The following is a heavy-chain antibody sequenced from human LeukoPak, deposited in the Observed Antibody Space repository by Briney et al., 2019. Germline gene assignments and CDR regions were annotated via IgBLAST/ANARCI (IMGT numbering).Heavy chain of an antibody. CDR3: AREQVGATYDAFDI. D-gene: IGHD1-26*01. J-gene: IGHJ3*02. CDR2: IIPIFGTA. CDR1: GGTFSSYA. V-gene: IGHV1-69*05. Sequence: SVKVSCKASGGTFSSYAISWVRQAPGQGLEWRGRIIPIFGTANYAQKFQGRVTITTDESTSTAYMELSSLRSEDTAVYYCAREQVGATYDAFDIWGQGTMVTVSS.